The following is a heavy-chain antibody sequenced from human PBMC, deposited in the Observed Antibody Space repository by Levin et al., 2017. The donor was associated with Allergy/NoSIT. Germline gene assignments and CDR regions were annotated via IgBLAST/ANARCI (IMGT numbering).Heavy chain of an antibody. CDR1: GGSISTDNW. CDR2: FYRSGDT. Sequence: ASETLSLTCAVSGGSISTDNWWSWIRQPPGKGLEWIGEFYRSGDTNHNPSLRSRVTMSVDKSKNHFSLKLSSVTAADTAVYYCATVEGLFCSGVSCSYSFHYWGQGALVTVSS. V-gene: IGHV4-4*02. J-gene: IGHJ4*02. D-gene: IGHD3-9*01. CDR3: ATVEGLFCSGVSCSYSFHY.